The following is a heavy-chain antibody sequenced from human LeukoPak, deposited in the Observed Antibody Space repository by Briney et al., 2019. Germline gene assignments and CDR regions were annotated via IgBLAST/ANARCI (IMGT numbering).Heavy chain of an antibody. Sequence: SETLSLTFAVYGGSFSGYYWSWIRQPPGKGLEWIGEINHSGSTNYNPSLKSRVTISVDTSKNQFSLKLSSVTAADTAVYYCARVYCSSTSCYGDYWGQGTLVTVSS. J-gene: IGHJ4*02. CDR1: GGSFSGYY. CDR3: ARVYCSSTSCYGDY. V-gene: IGHV4-34*01. CDR2: INHSGST. D-gene: IGHD2-2*01.